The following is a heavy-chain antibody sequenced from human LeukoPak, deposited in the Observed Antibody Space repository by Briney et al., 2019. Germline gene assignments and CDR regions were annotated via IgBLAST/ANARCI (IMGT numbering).Heavy chain of an antibody. V-gene: IGHV1-24*01. CDR3: ARDKKSYDSSGSNWFDP. J-gene: IGHJ5*02. CDR1: GYTLTELS. CDR2: FDPEDGET. D-gene: IGHD3-22*01. Sequence: ASVKVSCKVSGYTLTELSMHWVRQAPGKGLEWMGGFDPEDGETIYAQKFQGRVTMTEDTSTDTAYMELSSLRSEDTAVYYCARDKKSYDSSGSNWFDPWGQGTLVTVSS.